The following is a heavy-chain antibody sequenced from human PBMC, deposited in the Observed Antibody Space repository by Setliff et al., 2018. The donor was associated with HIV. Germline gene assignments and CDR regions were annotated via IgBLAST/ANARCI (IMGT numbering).Heavy chain of an antibody. CDR2: VYHSGST. J-gene: IGHJ4*02. V-gene: IGHV4-38-2*01. CDR1: DYSISSGYY. CDR3: ATNGAEWELPAMIFDY. D-gene: IGHD1-26*01. Sequence: PSETLSLTCGVTDYSISSGYYWGWIRQPPGKGLEWIGSVYHSGSTYYNPSLKSRVTISVDPSRNQFSLKLSSVTAADTAVYYCATNGAEWELPAMIFDYWGQGTLVTVSS.